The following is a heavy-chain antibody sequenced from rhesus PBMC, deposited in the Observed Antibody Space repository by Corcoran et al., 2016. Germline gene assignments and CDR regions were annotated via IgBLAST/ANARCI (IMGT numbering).Heavy chain of an antibody. D-gene: IGHD2-33*01. J-gene: IGHJ5-1*01. CDR3: VRSLRDDSGWYRFNV. CDR2: IDWDDDK. CDR1: GFSLSTSGMR. Sequence: QVTLKESGPALVKPTQTLTLTCTFSGFSLSTSGMRVSWIRQPPGKALAGLARIDWDDDKYYSTSLKSRLTISKNTSKNQVVLTMTNMDPVDTATYSCVRSLRDDSGWYRFNVWGPGVLVSVSS. V-gene: IGHV2S2*01.